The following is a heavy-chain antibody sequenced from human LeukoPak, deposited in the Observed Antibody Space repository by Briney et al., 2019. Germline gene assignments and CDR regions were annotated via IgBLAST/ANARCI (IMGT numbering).Heavy chain of an antibody. D-gene: IGHD2-15*01. Sequence: PGGSLRLSCAASGFTFSSYSMNWVRQAPGKGLEWVSYISSSSSYIYYTDSVKGRFTISRDNAKNSLYLQMNSLRAEDTAVYYCARDREYCSGGSCYYFDYWGQGTLVTVSS. CDR2: ISSSSSYI. CDR1: GFTFSSYS. V-gene: IGHV3-21*01. CDR3: ARDREYCSGGSCYYFDY. J-gene: IGHJ4*02.